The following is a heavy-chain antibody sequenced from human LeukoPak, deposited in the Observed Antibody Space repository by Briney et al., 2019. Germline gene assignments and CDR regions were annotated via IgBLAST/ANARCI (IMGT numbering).Heavy chain of an antibody. CDR3: VRGPGPDYGGNSGEIY. V-gene: IGHV3-21*01. CDR1: GFTFKTYS. J-gene: IGHJ4*02. Sequence: AGGSLRLSCAASGFTFKTYSMNWVRQAPGKGLEWVSSISSSSNYIYSADSVKGRFTISRDNAKNSLFLLMNSLRADDTAMYYCVRGPGPDYGGNSGEIYWGQGTLVTVSS. D-gene: IGHD4-23*01. CDR2: ISSSSNYI.